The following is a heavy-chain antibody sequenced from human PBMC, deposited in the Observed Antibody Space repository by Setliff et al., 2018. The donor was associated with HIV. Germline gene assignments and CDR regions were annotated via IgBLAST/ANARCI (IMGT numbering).Heavy chain of an antibody. Sequence: GWVRQMPGKGLEWIGSIYYSGRTYYNPSLKSRVTMSVDTSTNQFSLDLTSVTAADTAVYFCAGEIAPAARLPNVGGPPPPGYYHYMDVWGKGTTVTVSS. D-gene: IGHD2-8*01. CDR2: IYYSGRT. J-gene: IGHJ6*03. CDR3: AGEIAPAARLPNVGGPPPPGYYHYMDV. V-gene: IGHV4-39*07.